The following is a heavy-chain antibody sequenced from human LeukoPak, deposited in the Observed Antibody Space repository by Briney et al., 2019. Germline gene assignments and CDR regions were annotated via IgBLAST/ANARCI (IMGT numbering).Heavy chain of an antibody. CDR1: GFTFSDYY. V-gene: IGHV3-11*01. Sequence: RAGGSLRLSCAVSGFTFSDYYMSWIRQAPGKGLKWLSYISGSGSSTYYADSVRGRFTISRDNSQNSLYLQMNSLRTEDTAVYYCAKRRDYFDHRGQRALVTVSS. CDR3: AKRRDYFDH. J-gene: IGHJ4*02. CDR2: ISGSGSST.